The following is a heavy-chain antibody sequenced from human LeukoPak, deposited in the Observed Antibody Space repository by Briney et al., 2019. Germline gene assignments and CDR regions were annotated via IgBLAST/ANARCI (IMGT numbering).Heavy chain of an antibody. J-gene: IGHJ4*02. Sequence: GESLKISCKGSGYSFTSYWIAWVRQMPGKGLEWMGIIYPGDSDTRYSPSFQGQVTISADKSISTAYLQWSSLKASDTAMYYCARRSSIAARFFDYWGQGTLVTVSS. D-gene: IGHD6-6*01. CDR3: ARRSSIAARFFDY. V-gene: IGHV5-51*01. CDR2: IYPGDSDT. CDR1: GYSFTSYW.